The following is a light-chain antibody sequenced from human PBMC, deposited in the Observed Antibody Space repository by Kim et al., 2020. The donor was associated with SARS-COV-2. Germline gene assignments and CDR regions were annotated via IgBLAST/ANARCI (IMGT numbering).Light chain of an antibody. Sequence: EIVLTQSPGTLSLSPGERATLSCRASQSVSSSYLAWYQQKPGQAPRLLIYGASSRATGIPDRFSGSGSGTDFTLTISRLEPEDFAVYYCQQYGSSPITVGGGTKLEI. CDR2: GAS. CDR3: QQYGSSPIT. J-gene: IGKJ4*01. CDR1: QSVSSSY. V-gene: IGKV3-20*01.